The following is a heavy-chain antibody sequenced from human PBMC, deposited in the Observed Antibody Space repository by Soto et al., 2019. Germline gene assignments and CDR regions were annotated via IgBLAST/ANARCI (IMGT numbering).Heavy chain of an antibody. J-gene: IGHJ4*02. CDR2: IHYSGTT. CDR3: AAGEDSSRNLAPYYLDF. V-gene: IGHV4-59*01. CDR1: GGSMRNYF. Sequence: SETLSLTCTVSGGSMRNYFWTWIRQPPGKGLEWIGYIHYSGTTSFFPSYNPSLRSRVTISEDTSKNQFSLKLLSVTTADTAVYFCAAGEDSSRNLAPYYLDFWGQGTLVTVSS. D-gene: IGHD6-13*01.